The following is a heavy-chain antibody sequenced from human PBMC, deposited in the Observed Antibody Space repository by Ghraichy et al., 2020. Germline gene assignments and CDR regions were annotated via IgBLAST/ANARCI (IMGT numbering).Heavy chain of an antibody. Sequence: GESLNISCAASGFTFSSYAMSWVRQAPGKGLEWVSAISGSGGSTYYADSVKGRFTISRDNSKNTLYLQMNSLRAEDTAVYYCAKDTYYDFWSGRGYYFDYWCQGTLVTVSS. D-gene: IGHD3-3*01. J-gene: IGHJ4*02. V-gene: IGHV3-23*01. CDR3: AKDTYYDFWSGRGYYFDY. CDR1: GFTFSSYA. CDR2: ISGSGGST.